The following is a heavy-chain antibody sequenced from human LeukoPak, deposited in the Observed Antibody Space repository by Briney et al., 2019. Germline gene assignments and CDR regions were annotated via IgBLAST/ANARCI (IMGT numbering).Heavy chain of an antibody. J-gene: IGHJ3*02. Sequence: PSETLSLTCTVSGGSISSGSYYWSWIRQPAGKGLEWIGRIYTSGSTNYNPSLKSRVTISVDTSKNQFSLKLSSVTAADTAVYYCATSPYYYDTEPVKGAFDIWGQGTMVTVSS. CDR3: ATSPYYYDTEPVKGAFDI. D-gene: IGHD3-22*01. CDR1: GGSISSGSYY. V-gene: IGHV4-61*02. CDR2: IYTSGST.